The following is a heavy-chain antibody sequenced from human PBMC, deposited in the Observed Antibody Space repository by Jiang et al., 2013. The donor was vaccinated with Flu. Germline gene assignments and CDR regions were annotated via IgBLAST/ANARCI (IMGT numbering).Heavy chain of an antibody. D-gene: IGHD2-2*01. V-gene: IGHV1-69*01. CDR3: ARGGYQLLPVDY. CDR1: GGTFSSYA. CDR2: IIPIFGTA. Sequence: SSVKVSCKASGGTFSSYAISWVRQAPGQGLEWMGGIIPIFGTANYAQKFQGRVTITADESTSTAYMELSSLRSEDTAVYYCARGGYQLLPVDYWGQGTLVTVSS. J-gene: IGHJ4*02.